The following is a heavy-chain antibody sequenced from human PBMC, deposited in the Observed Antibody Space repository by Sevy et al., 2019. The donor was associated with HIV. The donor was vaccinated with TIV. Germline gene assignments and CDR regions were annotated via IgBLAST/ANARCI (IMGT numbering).Heavy chain of an antibody. CDR2: ISGSAGST. CDR3: AKGDSTFYGMDV. V-gene: IGHV3-23*01. J-gene: IGHJ6*02. CDR1: GFTFSTYT. Sequence: GGSLRLSCAASGFTFSTYTMTRVRQAPWKGLEWVSAISGSAGSTYYADSVKGRFTISRDNSKNTLYLQMNSLRVEDTAVYYCAKGDSTFYGMDVWGQGTTVTVSS. D-gene: IGHD6-13*01.